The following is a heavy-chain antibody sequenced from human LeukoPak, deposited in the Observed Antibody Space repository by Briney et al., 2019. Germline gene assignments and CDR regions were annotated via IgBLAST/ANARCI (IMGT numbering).Heavy chain of an antibody. CDR3: AKGQYGYYYYMDV. CDR1: GFTFSSYG. CDR2: ISWNSGSI. Sequence: GGSLRLSCAASGFTFSSYGMSWVRQAPGKGLEWVSGISWNSGSIGYADSVKGRFTISRDNAKNSLYLQMNSLRAEDTALYYCAKGQYGYYYYMDVWGKGTTVTISS. V-gene: IGHV3-9*01. D-gene: IGHD2/OR15-2a*01. J-gene: IGHJ6*03.